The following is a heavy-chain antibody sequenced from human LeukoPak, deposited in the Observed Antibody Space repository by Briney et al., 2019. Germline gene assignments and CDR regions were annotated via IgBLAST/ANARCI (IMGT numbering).Heavy chain of an antibody. D-gene: IGHD4-17*01. Sequence: GGSLRLSCAASGFTFSSYSMNWVRQAQGQGLEGVSYISSSSSTIYYADSVKGRFTISRDNAKNSLYLQMNSLRAEDTAVYYWARVPRDYGDYLDAFYIWGQGTMVTVSS. V-gene: IGHV3-48*04. CDR3: ARVPRDYGDYLDAFYI. CDR1: GFTFSSYS. CDR2: ISSSSSTI. J-gene: IGHJ3*02.